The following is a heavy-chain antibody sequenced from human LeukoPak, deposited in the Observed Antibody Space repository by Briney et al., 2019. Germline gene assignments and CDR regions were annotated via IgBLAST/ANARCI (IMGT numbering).Heavy chain of an antibody. J-gene: IGHJ4*02. CDR1: GFTFSSYA. Sequence: PGGSLRLSCATSGFTFSSYALSWVRQAPGKGLEWVSAISGSGDATFYADSVKGRFTFSRDNSKNTLYLHMNSLRAEDTAVYYCATTYSGSTSDWGQGTLVTASS. D-gene: IGHD1-26*01. CDR2: ISGSGDAT. CDR3: ATTYSGSTSD. V-gene: IGHV3-23*01.